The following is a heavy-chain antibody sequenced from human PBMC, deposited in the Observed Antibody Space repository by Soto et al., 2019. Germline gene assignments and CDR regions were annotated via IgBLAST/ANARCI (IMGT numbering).Heavy chain of an antibody. V-gene: IGHV4-4*02. CDR1: GGSISSSNW. CDR3: ARIQTTFGVFIAPGSENWDWFDP. J-gene: IGHJ5*02. D-gene: IGHD3-3*01. Sequence: QVQLQESGPGLVKPSGTLSLTCAVSGGSISSSNWWSWVRQPPGKGLEWIGEIYHSGSTNYNPSLKSRVTISVDKSKNQFSLKLSSVTAADTAVYYCARIQTTFGVFIAPGSENWDWFDPWGQGTLVTVSS. CDR2: IYHSGST.